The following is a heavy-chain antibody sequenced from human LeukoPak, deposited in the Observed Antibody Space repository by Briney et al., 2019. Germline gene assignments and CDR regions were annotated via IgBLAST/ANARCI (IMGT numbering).Heavy chain of an antibody. CDR2: IYYSGST. J-gene: IGHJ4*02. Sequence: SETLSLTCTVSGGSISSSSYSWSWIRQPPGKGLEWIGYIYYSGSTNYNPSLKSRVTISVDTSKNQFSLKLSSVTAADTAVYYCARDPGYSSGWSFDYWGQGTLVTVSS. D-gene: IGHD6-19*01. V-gene: IGHV4-61*01. CDR1: GGSISSSSYS. CDR3: ARDPGYSSGWSFDY.